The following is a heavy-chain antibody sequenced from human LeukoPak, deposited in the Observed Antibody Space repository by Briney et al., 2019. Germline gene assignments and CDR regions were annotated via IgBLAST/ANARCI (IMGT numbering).Heavy chain of an antibody. V-gene: IGHV3-53*01. CDR2: IYSDGST. D-gene: IGHD6-13*01. CDR1: GFTVSSNY. J-gene: IGHJ4*02. CDR3: ARDLAAGGTYPHY. Sequence: GGSLRLSCAASGFTVSSNYMSWVRQAPGKGPEWVSVIYSDGSTYYAASAQGRFTISRDTSKSTLYLQMNSLRTEDTAVYYCARDLAAGGTYPHYWGQGTLVSVSS.